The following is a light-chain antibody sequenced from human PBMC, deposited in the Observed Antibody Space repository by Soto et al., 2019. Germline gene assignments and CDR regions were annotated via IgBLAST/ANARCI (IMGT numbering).Light chain of an antibody. Sequence: AIQMTQSPSSLSASVGDRVTITCRASQAIREDLSWYQQKPGKAPTVLISAASTLESGVPLRISCSRSGIDFTLTISSLQPEDVATYYCLQDYTFPYTFGQGTKLEIK. CDR3: LQDYTFPYT. CDR2: AAS. V-gene: IGKV1-6*01. J-gene: IGKJ2*01. CDR1: QAIRED.